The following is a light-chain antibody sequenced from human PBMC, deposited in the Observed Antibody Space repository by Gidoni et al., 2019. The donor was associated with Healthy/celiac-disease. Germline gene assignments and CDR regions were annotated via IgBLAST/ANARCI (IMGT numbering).Light chain of an antibody. CDR3: QQYDNLPCS. Sequence: DIQMTQSPSSLPASVGDRVTITCQAPQDSSHYVNWYQQKPGKAPKLLIYDASNLETGVPSRFSGSGSGTDFTFTISSLQPEDIATYYCQQYDNLPCSFGQXTKLEIK. CDR2: DAS. CDR1: QDSSHY. J-gene: IGKJ2*04. V-gene: IGKV1-33*01.